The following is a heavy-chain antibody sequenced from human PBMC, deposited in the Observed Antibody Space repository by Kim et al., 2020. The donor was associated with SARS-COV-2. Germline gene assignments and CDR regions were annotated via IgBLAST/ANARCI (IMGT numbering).Heavy chain of an antibody. J-gene: IGHJ6*02. CDR3: VKDLPNSYAMYV. Sequence: GYADSVKGRFTISRDNAKNSLYLQMNSLRAEDTALYYCVKDLPNSYAMYVWGQGTTVTVSS. V-gene: IGHV3-9*01.